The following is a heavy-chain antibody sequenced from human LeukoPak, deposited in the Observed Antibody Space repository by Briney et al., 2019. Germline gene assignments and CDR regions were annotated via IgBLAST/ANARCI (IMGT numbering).Heavy chain of an antibody. D-gene: IGHD4-23*01. CDR1: GFSFSSFG. J-gene: IGHJ4*02. CDR2: ISGRDSYI. V-gene: IGHV3-23*01. Sequence: PGGSLRLSCAASGFSFSSFGISWVRQAPGKGLEWFSAISGRDSYIADSVKSRSTISRDNSKNTLYLQMNSLRVEDTAVYYCAKRSDYGGDGNYFDYWGQGTPVSVSS. CDR3: AKRSDYGGDGNYFDY.